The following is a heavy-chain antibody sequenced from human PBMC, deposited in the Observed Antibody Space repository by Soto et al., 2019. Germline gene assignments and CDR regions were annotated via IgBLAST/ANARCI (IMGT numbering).Heavy chain of an antibody. CDR1: GYTFTSYG. CDR2: ISAYNGNT. V-gene: IGHV1-18*01. D-gene: IGHD2-15*01. J-gene: IGHJ3*02. Sequence: ASVKVSCKASGYTFTSYGISWVRQAPGQGLEWMGWISAYNGNTNYAQKLQGRVTMTTDTSTSTAYMELRSLRSDDTAVYYCARDGVKDIVVVVAGQMDIWGQGTMVTVSS. CDR3: ARDGVKDIVVVVAGQMDI.